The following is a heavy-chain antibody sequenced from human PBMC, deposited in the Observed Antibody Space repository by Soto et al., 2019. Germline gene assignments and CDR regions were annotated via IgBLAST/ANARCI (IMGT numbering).Heavy chain of an antibody. J-gene: IGHJ6*02. CDR1: GDSVSSNSAA. CDR2: TYYRSKWYN. Sequence: PSQALSITCAISGDSVSSNSAAWNWIRQSPSRGLEWLGRTYYRSKWYNDYALSVKSRITINPDTSKNQFSLQLNSVTPEDTAVYYCARDRGSSSWSGPYYYGMDVWGQGTTVTVSS. D-gene: IGHD6-13*01. CDR3: ARDRGSSSWSGPYYYGMDV. V-gene: IGHV6-1*01.